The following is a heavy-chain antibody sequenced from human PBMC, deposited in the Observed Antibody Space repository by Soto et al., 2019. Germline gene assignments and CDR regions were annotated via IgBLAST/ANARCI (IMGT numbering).Heavy chain of an antibody. V-gene: IGHV4-61*01. Sequence: QVQLQESGPGLVKPSETLSLTCTVSGGSVSSGSYYWSWIRQPPGKGLEWIGYIYYSGSTNYNPSLKSRVTISVDTSKNQFSLKLSSVTAADTAVYYCARGQRGYDSLRFDPWGQGTLVTVSS. J-gene: IGHJ5*02. CDR2: IYYSGST. D-gene: IGHD5-12*01. CDR3: ARGQRGYDSLRFDP. CDR1: GGSVSSGSYY.